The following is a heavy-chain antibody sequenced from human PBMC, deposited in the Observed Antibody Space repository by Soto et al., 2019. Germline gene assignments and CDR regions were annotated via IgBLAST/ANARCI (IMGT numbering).Heavy chain of an antibody. D-gene: IGHD1-1*01. CDR2: ISKNGDNQ. Sequence: GGSLRLSCATSGFSFNIFGMHWVRQAPGKALEWVGLISKNGDNQYYGDSAKGRFTISRDNPKNSLYLQLHSLRPDDTAVYYCAKDAYNAAFDVWGQGTMVSVSS. CDR3: AKDAYNAAFDV. V-gene: IGHV3-30*18. J-gene: IGHJ3*01. CDR1: GFSFNIFG.